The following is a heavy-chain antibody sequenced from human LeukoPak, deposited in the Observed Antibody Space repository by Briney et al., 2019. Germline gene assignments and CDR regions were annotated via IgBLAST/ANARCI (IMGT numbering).Heavy chain of an antibody. CDR3: SSLDRYSYGANFDY. J-gene: IGHJ4*02. Sequence: QPGGPLRLSCAASGFAFSASVIHWVRQASGKGLECFGRISHNPHNYATAYGASVKGRFTISRDASKHTVFLQMNSLITEDTAVYYCSSLDRYSYGANFDYWGRGTLVTVSS. CDR1: GFAFSASV. CDR2: ISHNPHNYAT. V-gene: IGHV3-73*01. D-gene: IGHD5-18*01.